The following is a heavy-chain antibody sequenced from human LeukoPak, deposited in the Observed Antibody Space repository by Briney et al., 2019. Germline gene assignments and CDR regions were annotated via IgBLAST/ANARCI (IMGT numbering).Heavy chain of an antibody. Sequence: QTLSLTCAISGDSVSSNSAAWKWGRQSPSRGLEWLGSTYYRAKWYNDYSLSFKRRITLPPPTSKNQFSLQLNSVTPEDTAVYYCARASGVVAERLDYWGQGTLLTVSS. V-gene: IGHV6-1*01. CDR3: ARASGVVAERLDY. D-gene: IGHD2-2*01. CDR1: GDSVSSNSAA. J-gene: IGHJ4*02. CDR2: TYYRAKWYN.